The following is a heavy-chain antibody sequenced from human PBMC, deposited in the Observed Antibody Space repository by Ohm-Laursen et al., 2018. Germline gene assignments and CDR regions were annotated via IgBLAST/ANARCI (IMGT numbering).Heavy chain of an antibody. D-gene: IGHD2-21*02. CDR2: TSTSGTYV. J-gene: IGHJ4*02. CDR1: GFTFSTYS. Sequence: SLRLSCAASGFTFSTYSMNWVRQAPGKGLEWVSSTSTSGTYVSYADSVKGRFTISRDNAKNSMFLQMNSLRAEDTAVYYCADTAYWGQGTLVTVSS. V-gene: IGHV3-21*01. CDR3: ADTAY.